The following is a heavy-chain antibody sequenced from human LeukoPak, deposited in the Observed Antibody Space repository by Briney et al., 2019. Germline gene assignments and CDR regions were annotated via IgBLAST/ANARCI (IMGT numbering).Heavy chain of an antibody. CDR3: AREGSYYDFWSGPDY. Sequence: SVKVSCKASGGTFSSYAISWVRQAPGQGLEWMGRIIPIFGTANYAQKFQGRVTITTAESTSTAYMELSSLRSEDTAVYYCAREGSYYDFWSGPDYWGQGTLVTVSS. D-gene: IGHD3-3*01. J-gene: IGHJ4*02. CDR1: GGTFSSYA. V-gene: IGHV1-69*05. CDR2: IIPIFGTA.